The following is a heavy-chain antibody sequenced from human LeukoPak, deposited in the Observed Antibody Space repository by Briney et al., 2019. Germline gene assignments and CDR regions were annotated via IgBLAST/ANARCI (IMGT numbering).Heavy chain of an antibody. J-gene: IGHJ4*02. Sequence: ASVKVSCKASGYTFTGYYMHWVRQAPGQGLEWMGWINPNSGGTNYAQKFQGRVTMTRGTSISTAYMELSRLRSDDTAVYYCARVGEYSSGWGVTGPFDYWGQGTLVTVSS. D-gene: IGHD6-19*01. V-gene: IGHV1-2*02. CDR1: GYTFTGYY. CDR2: INPNSGGT. CDR3: ARVGEYSSGWGVTGPFDY.